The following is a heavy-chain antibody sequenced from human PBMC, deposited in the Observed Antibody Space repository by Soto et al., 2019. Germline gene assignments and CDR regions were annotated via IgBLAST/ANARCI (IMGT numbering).Heavy chain of an antibody. CDR2: INHSGST. V-gene: IGHV4-34*01. J-gene: IGHJ6*02. CDR3: ARGGLYSSSWYVSYYYYGMDV. D-gene: IGHD6-13*01. Sequence: ASETLSLTCAVYGGSFSGYYWSWVHQPPGKGLEWIGEINHSGSTNYNPSLKSRVTISVDTSKNQFSLKLSSVTAADTAVYYCARGGLYSSSWYVSYYYYGMDVWGQGTTVTVSS. CDR1: GGSFSGYY.